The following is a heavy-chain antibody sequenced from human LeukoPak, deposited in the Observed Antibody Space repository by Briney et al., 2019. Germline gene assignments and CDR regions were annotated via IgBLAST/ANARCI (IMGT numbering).Heavy chain of an antibody. Sequence: ASVKLSCKASGYTFRQYSISWVRQAPGKGFEWMGWVSPSHTTRVYAQEFQGRVTMTADTNTNTVSMELRSLRFDDTAVYFCARAIWGQGTVVTVSS. V-gene: IGHV1-18*01. J-gene: IGHJ3*01. CDR1: GYTFRQYS. CDR2: VSPSHTTR. CDR3: ARAI.